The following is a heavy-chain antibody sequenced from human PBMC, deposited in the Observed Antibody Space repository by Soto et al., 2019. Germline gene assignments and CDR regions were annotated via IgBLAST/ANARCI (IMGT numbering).Heavy chain of an antibody. J-gene: IGHJ4*02. CDR2: LSADGGNK. D-gene: IGHD1-7*01. Sequence: GGSLRLSCAASEFTFSHYAMHWVRQAPGQGLEWVAVLSADGGNKDYADSVKGRFTISRDNSKDTLYLQMNSLRLEDTAVYYCARSPFDWNYWYFDNWGQGTVVTVSS. CDR1: EFTFSHYA. CDR3: ARSPFDWNYWYFDN. V-gene: IGHV3-30-3*01.